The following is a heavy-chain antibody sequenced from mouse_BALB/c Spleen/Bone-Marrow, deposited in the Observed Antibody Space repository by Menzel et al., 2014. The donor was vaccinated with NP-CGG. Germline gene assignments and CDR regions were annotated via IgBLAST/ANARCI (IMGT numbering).Heavy chain of an antibody. J-gene: IGHJ4*01. V-gene: IGHV2-6-7*01. CDR1: GFSLTGYG. CDR2: IWGDGST. Sequence: VHLVESGPGLVAPSQSLSITCTVSGFSLTGYGLNWVRQPPGKGLEWLGMIWGDGSTDYNSALKSRLSISKDNSKSQVFLKMNSLQTDDTARYYCAREPHYYAMDYWGQGTSVTVSS. CDR3: AREPHYYAMDY.